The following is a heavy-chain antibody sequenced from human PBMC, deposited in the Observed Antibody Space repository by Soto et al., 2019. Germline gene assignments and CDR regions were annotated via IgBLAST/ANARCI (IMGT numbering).Heavy chain of an antibody. CDR1: GGSFSGYY. CDR2: INHSGST. CDR3: ARGRTQRPLTYYYGSGSSSYYYYYGMDV. J-gene: IGHJ6*02. D-gene: IGHD3-10*01. V-gene: IGHV4-34*01. Sequence: QVQLQQWGAGLLKPSETLSLTCAVYGGSFSGYYWSWIRQPPGKGLEWIGEINHSGSTNYNPSLKSRVTISVDTSKNQFSLKLSSVTAADTAVYYCARGRTQRPLTYYYGSGSSSYYYYYGMDVWGQGTTVTVSS.